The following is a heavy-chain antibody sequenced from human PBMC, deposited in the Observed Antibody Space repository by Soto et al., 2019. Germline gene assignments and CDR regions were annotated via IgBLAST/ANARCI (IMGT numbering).Heavy chain of an antibody. CDR1: GGSDVFNNYP. Sequence: QVQLVQSGAGIKKPASSVKVSCQASGGSDVFNNYPVSWVRQAPGQGLEWMGAIITMFNTADYAQRFLGRVTITADEFTRTVYMELTSLTSDDTAVYYCARHYPTAVSGAGWFDTWGQGTLVTVSS. CDR2: IITMFNTA. J-gene: IGHJ5*02. D-gene: IGHD6-19*01. V-gene: IGHV1-69*01. CDR3: ARHYPTAVSGAGWFDT.